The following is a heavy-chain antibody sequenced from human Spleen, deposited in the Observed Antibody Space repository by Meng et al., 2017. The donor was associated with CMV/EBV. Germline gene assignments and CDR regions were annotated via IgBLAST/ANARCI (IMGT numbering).Heavy chain of an antibody. Sequence: GYTFADYLMHWVRQAPGQGLEWMGWIDPNTGGTNHTQKFQGRLTMTRDPSISTAYLELNSLRSDDTAVYYCTRQLLWFGELSLYFDYWGQGALVTVSS. CDR1: GYTFADYL. V-gene: IGHV1-2*02. J-gene: IGHJ4*02. D-gene: IGHD3-10*01. CDR2: IDPNTGGT. CDR3: TRQLLWFGELSLYFDY.